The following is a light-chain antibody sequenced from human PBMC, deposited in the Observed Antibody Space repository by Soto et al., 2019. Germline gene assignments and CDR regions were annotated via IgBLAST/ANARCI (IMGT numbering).Light chain of an antibody. CDR1: QTGSNSY. J-gene: IGKJ1*01. CDR3: QHYGYSQWT. Sequence: IVLTQSPGTLSLSPGERATLSCRASQTGSNSYLAWYQHKSGQAPRLLIYGVYTRASGIPDRFSGSGSGTEFPLTITTLEPEDSALYFCQHYGYSQWTFGQGTKVDIK. CDR2: GVY. V-gene: IGKV3-20*01.